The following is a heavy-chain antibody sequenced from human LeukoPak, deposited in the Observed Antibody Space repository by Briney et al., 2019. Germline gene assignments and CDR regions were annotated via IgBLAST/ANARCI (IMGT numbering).Heavy chain of an antibody. CDR2: INHSGST. CDR1: GGSYSGYY. Sequence: SETLSLTCAVYGGSYSGYYWSWIRQPPGKGLEWIGEINHSGSTNYNPSLKSRVTISVDTSKNQFSLKLSSVTAADTAVYYCARGGTGIAAAGTLVGYWGQGTLVTVSS. D-gene: IGHD6-13*01. J-gene: IGHJ4*02. CDR3: ARGGTGIAAAGTLVGY. V-gene: IGHV4-34*01.